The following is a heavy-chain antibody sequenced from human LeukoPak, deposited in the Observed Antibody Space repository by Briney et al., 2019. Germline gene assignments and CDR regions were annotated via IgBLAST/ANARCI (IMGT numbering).Heavy chain of an antibody. CDR3: ARGTYYDFWSGYRNWFDP. J-gene: IGHJ5*02. V-gene: IGHV4-30-2*01. Sequence: SETLSLTCAVSGGSISSGGYSWSWIRQPPGKGLEWIGYIYHSGSTYYNPSLKSRVTISVDTPKNQFSLKLSSVTAADTAVYYCARGTYYDFWSGYRNWFDPWGQGTLVTVSS. CDR1: GGSISSGGYS. D-gene: IGHD3-3*01. CDR2: IYHSGST.